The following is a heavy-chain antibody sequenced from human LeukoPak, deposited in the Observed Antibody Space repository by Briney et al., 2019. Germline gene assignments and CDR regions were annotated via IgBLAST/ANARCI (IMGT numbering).Heavy chain of an antibody. Sequence: GASVKVSCKSSGYTFTRHYMHWVRQAPGQGLEWMGLINPSGNIAWSAQKFQGRVTMTRDMSTTTDYMELSRLRSDDTAVYYCARFYYDSSGYPADAFDIWGQGTMVTVSS. J-gene: IGHJ3*02. CDR2: INPSGNIA. V-gene: IGHV1-46*01. D-gene: IGHD3-22*01. CDR3: ARFYYDSSGYPADAFDI. CDR1: GYTFTRHY.